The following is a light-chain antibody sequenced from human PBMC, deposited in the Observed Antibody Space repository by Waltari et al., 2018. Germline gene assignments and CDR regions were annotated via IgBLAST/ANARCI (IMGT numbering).Light chain of an antibody. CDR2: AVS. CDR1: SSDVGNYKR. V-gene: IGLV2-23*02. Sequence: QSALTQPASVSGSPGQSITISCTGTSSDVGNYKRVSWYQQHPGQAPKLMIYAVSKRPSGVADRFSGSKSGDMASLTSSGLQPEDEAEYFCSSYAGSSKGVFGGGTKVTVL. J-gene: IGLJ2*01. CDR3: SSYAGSSKGV.